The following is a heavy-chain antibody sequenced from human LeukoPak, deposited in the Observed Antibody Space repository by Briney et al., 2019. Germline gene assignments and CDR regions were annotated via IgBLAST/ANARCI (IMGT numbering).Heavy chain of an antibody. J-gene: IGHJ3*02. CDR3: ASDSGGRRDAFNI. D-gene: IGHD2-8*02. V-gene: IGHV4-59*01. Sequence: SETLSLTCTVSGGSISSYYWTWIRQPPGKGLEWIGYIYYSDVANYNPSLKSRVSISVDTSKNQFSLKLTSVTVADTAVYYCASDSGGRRDAFNIWGQGTMVTVSS. CDR2: IYYSDVA. CDR1: GGSISSYY.